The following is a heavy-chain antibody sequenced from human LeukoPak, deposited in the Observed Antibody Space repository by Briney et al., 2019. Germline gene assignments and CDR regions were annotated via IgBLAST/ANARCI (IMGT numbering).Heavy chain of an antibody. CDR1: GYTFTGYY. CDR3: ARETSTVTTLDY. D-gene: IGHD4-17*01. CDR2: INPNSGGT. Sequence: GASVKLSCKASGYTFTGYYMHWVRQAPGQGLEWMGWINPNSGGTNYAQKFQGRVTMTRDTSISTAYMELSRLRSDDTAVYYCARETSTVTTLDYWGQGTLVTVSS. V-gene: IGHV1-2*02. J-gene: IGHJ4*02.